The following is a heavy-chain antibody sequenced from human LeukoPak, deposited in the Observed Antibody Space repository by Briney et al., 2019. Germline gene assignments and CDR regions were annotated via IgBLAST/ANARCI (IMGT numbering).Heavy chain of an antibody. V-gene: IGHV4-4*07. CDR3: ARDTHTYGDYRPLRYWYFDL. D-gene: IGHD4-17*01. Sequence: SETLSLTCTVSGGSISSYYWSWIRQPAGKGLEWIGRIYTSGSTNYNRSLKSRVTISVDKSKNQFSLKLSSVTAADTAVYYCARDTHTYGDYRPLRYWYFDLWGRGTLVTVSS. CDR1: GGSISSYY. J-gene: IGHJ2*01. CDR2: IYTSGST.